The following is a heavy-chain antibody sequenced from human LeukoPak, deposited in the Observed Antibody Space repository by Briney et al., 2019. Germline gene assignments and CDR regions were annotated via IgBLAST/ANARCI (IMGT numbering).Heavy chain of an antibody. Sequence: GGSLRLSCAASGFTFSPYWMHWVRQAPGKGLVWVSRIKSDGSTNYSDSVKGRFTISRDNAKNTVSLQMTSLRAEDTGVYFCARAPSEIGGYYPEYFRHWGQGTLVTVSS. V-gene: IGHV3-74*01. CDR3: ARAPSEIGGYYPEYFRH. D-gene: IGHD3-22*01. J-gene: IGHJ1*01. CDR2: IKSDGST. CDR1: GFTFSPYW.